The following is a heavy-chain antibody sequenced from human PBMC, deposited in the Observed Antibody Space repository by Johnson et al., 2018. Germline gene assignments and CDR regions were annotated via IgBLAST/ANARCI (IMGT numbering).Heavy chain of an antibody. D-gene: IGHD3-10*01. Sequence: EERLVETGGGLVKPGRSLRLSCTTSGFTFSDYAMTWFRQAPGKGLAWIGFIRSPGYGGTTEYAASLGGRFTISRDDSKSIAHLQMNSLKIEDTAVYYCTRLEAIWGFISGLDVWGQGTTVTVS. V-gene: IGHV3-49*05. CDR2: IRSPGYGGTT. CDR3: TRLEAIWGFISGLDV. J-gene: IGHJ6*02. CDR1: GFTFSDYA.